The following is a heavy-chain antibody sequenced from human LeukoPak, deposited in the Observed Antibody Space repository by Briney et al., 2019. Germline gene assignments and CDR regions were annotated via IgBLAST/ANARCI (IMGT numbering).Heavy chain of an antibody. CDR3: ARVLRYCSGGNCYSGGLGYMDV. D-gene: IGHD2-15*01. Sequence: GGSLRLSCAASGFTFSSYDMHWVRQATGKGLEWVSAIGTAGDTFYPGSVKGRFTISRENAKNSVYLQMNSLRAEDTAVYYCARVLRYCSGGNCYSGGLGYMDVWGKGTTVTISS. CDR1: GFTFSSYD. CDR2: IGTAGDT. J-gene: IGHJ6*03. V-gene: IGHV3-13*01.